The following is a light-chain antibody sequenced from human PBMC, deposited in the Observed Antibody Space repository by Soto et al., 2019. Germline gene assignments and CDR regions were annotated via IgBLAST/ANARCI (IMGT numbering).Light chain of an antibody. CDR2: EVN. CDR3: SSYAGSNIV. Sequence: QSALTQPPSASGSPGQSVTVSCTGTSSDVGGYNFVSWYQLHPGKAPKLMIYEVNKRPSGVPARFSGSKSGNTASLTVSGLQAEDEADYDCSSYAGSNIVFGGGTKVTVL. J-gene: IGLJ2*01. CDR1: SSDVGGYNF. V-gene: IGLV2-8*01.